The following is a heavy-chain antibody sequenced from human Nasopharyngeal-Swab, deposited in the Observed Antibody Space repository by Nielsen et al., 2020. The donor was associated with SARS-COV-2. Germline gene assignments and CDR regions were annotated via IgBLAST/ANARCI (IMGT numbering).Heavy chain of an antibody. CDR2: IHSVSSFT. CDR1: GFSFSDYY. Sequence: GESLKISCAASGFSFSDYYISWIRQAPGKGLEWVSYIHSVSSFTDYADSVKGRFTISRDNSKNTLYLQMNSLRAEDTAVYYCAKGSVSGSYRGVFDYWGQGTLVTVSS. J-gene: IGHJ4*02. D-gene: IGHD1-26*01. V-gene: IGHV3-11*06. CDR3: AKGSVSGSYRGVFDY.